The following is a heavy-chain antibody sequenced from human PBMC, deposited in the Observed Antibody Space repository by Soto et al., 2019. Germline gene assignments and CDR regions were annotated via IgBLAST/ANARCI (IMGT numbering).Heavy chain of an antibody. CDR2: INPSNST. J-gene: IGHJ4*01. CDR3: ATVYCSGGSCYSLDY. CDR1: GYTFSCYY. V-gene: IGHV1-46*03. D-gene: IGHD2-15*01. Sequence: ASVKFSRKASGYTFSCYYMHWVRQAPGQGLEWMGIINPSNSTSYAQKFQGRVTMTRDTSTSTVYMELSSLRSEDTAVHSCATVYCSGGSCYSLDYWGQ.